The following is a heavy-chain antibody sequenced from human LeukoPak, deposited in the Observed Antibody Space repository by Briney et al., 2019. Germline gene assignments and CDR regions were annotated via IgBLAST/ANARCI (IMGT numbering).Heavy chain of an antibody. CDR3: AKDLTPYYYDSSGTFDY. D-gene: IGHD3-22*01. V-gene: IGHV3-30*02. Sequence: GGSLRLSCAASGFTFSSYGMHWVRQAPGKGLEWVAFIRYDGSNKYYADSVKGRFTISRDNSKNTLYLQMNSLRAEDTAVYYCAKDLTPYYYDSSGTFDYWGQGTLVTVSS. CDR2: IRYDGSNK. CDR1: GFTFSSYG. J-gene: IGHJ4*02.